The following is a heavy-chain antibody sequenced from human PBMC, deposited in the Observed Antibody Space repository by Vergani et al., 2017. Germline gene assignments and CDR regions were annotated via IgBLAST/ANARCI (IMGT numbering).Heavy chain of an antibody. V-gene: IGHV4-61*02. CDR1: GGSISSGSYY. J-gene: IGHJ3*02. CDR2: IYTSGST. D-gene: IGHD4-17*01. CDR3: ARATVDAFDI. Sequence: QVQLQESGPGLVKPSQTLSLTCTVSGGSISSGSYYWSWIRQPAGKGLEWIGRIYTSGSTNYNPSLKSRVTISVDTSKNQLSLKLSSVTAADTAVYYCARATVDAFDIWGQVTMVTVSS.